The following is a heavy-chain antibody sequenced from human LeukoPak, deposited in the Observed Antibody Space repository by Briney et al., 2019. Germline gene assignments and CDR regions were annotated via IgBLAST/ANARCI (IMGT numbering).Heavy chain of an antibody. Sequence: PGGSLRLSCAASGFTFSSYSMNWVRQAPGKGLEWVSSISSSSSYIYYADSVKGRFTISRDNAKNSLYLQMNSLRAEDTAVYYCAREAVLNWGKGLGQDYYYGMDVWGQGTTVTVSS. D-gene: IGHD7-27*01. CDR3: AREAVLNWGKGLGQDYYYGMDV. CDR2: ISSSSSYI. J-gene: IGHJ6*02. V-gene: IGHV3-21*01. CDR1: GFTFSSYS.